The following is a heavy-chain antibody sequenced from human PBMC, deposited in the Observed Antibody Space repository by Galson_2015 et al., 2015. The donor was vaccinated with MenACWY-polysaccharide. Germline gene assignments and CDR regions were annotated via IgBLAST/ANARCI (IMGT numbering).Heavy chain of an antibody. CDR3: ARVETYSASFYILH. V-gene: IGHV1-2*02. Sequence: SVKVSCKASGYTFTDYFIHWVRQAPGKGLEYMGAVYPHTGTTNPAQNFRGRVTMTSDTSTTTVYMDLFSLTSDDTAVYYCARVETYSASFYILHWGHGTLVNVSS. CDR1: GYTFTDYF. D-gene: IGHD1-26*01. CDR2: VYPHTGTT. J-gene: IGHJ1*01.